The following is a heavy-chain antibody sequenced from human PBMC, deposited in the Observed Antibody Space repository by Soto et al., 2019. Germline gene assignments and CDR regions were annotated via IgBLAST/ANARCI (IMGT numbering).Heavy chain of an antibody. D-gene: IGHD7-27*01. CDR3: ARVGTSYARRGLDV. CDR2: IYYSGST. J-gene: IGHJ6*02. V-gene: IGHV4-31*03. Sequence: SETLSLTCNVSGGTIDSGGYYWCWIRQHPGKGLEWIGYIYYSGSTYYNPSLKSRVSISIDTSKNQFSLELISVTAADTAVYYCARVGTSYARRGLDVWGQGTMVTVSS. CDR1: GGTIDSGGYY.